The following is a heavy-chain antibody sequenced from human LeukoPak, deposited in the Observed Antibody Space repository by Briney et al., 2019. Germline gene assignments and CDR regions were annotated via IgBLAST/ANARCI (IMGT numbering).Heavy chain of an antibody. D-gene: IGHD3-9*01. Sequence: GGSLRLSCAASGFTFSSYGMHWVRQAPGKGLEWVAVIWYDGSNKYYADSVKGRYTISRDNSKNTLYLQMNSLRAEDTAVYYCARAPSLEHSYYDILTGYSNYYYGMDVWGQGTTVTVSS. CDR3: ARAPSLEHSYYDILTGYSNYYYGMDV. CDR1: GFTFSSYG. CDR2: IWYDGSNK. V-gene: IGHV3-33*01. J-gene: IGHJ6*02.